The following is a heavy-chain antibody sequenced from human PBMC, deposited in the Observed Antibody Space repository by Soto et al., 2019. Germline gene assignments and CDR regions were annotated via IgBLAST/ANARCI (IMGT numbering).Heavy chain of an antibody. CDR3: ARTTTVTHYGMDV. Sequence: GGSLRLSCAASGFTFSSYEMNWVRQAPGKGLEWVSYISSSGSTIYYADSVKGRFTISRDNAKNSLYLQMNSLRAEDTAVYYCARTTTVTHYGMDVWGQGSTVTVS. V-gene: IGHV3-48*03. D-gene: IGHD4-4*01. J-gene: IGHJ6*02. CDR1: GFTFSSYE. CDR2: ISSSGSTI.